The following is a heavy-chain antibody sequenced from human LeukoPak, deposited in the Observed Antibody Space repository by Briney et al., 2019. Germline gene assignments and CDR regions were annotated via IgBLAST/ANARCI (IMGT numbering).Heavy chain of an antibody. CDR3: SAGEGYYDSSDYYSAWAFNV. CDR1: GFTFSSYW. D-gene: IGHD3-22*01. J-gene: IGHJ3*01. V-gene: IGHV3-7*01. CDR2: IKQDESEK. Sequence: GGSLRLSCVASGFTFSSYWMSWVRQAPGKGLEWVANIKQDESEKYYVDSVKGRFTISRDNAKNSLYLQMNSLRAEDTAVYDCSAGEGYYDSSDYYSAWAFNVWGQGTMVTVSS.